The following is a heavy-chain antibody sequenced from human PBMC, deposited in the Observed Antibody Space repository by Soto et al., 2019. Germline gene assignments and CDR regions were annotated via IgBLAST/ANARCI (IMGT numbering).Heavy chain of an antibody. CDR1: GFTFSNAW. Sequence: EVQLVESGGGLVKPGGSLRLSCAASGFTFSNAWMNWVRQAPGKGLEWVGRIKSKTDGGTTDYAAPMKGRFTISRDDSKNTLYLQMNSLKTEDTAVYYCTTAWLYYYYGMDVWGQGTTVTVSS. V-gene: IGHV3-15*07. CDR3: TTAWLYYYYGMDV. J-gene: IGHJ6*02. D-gene: IGHD3-22*01. CDR2: IKSKTDGGTT.